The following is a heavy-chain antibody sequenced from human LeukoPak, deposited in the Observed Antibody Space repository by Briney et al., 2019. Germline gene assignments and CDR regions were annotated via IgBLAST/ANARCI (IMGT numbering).Heavy chain of an antibody. J-gene: IGHJ4*02. Sequence: SETLSLTCTVSGGSISSYYWSWIRQPPGKGLEWIGYIYYSGSTNYNPSLKSRVTISVDTSKNQFSLKLSSVTAADTAVYYCARQGVTMVRGVIQYYFDYWGQGTLVTVSS. CDR2: IYYSGST. CDR3: ARQGVTMVRGVIQYYFDY. D-gene: IGHD3-10*01. V-gene: IGHV4-59*08. CDR1: GGSISSYY.